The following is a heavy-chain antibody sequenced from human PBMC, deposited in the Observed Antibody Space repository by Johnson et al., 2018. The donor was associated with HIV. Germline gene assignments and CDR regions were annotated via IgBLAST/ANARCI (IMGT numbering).Heavy chain of an antibody. J-gene: IGHJ3*02. V-gene: IGHV3-7*05. CDR2: IKQDGSEK. D-gene: IGHD4-17*01. CDR3: ARDQPGRSHAFDI. Sequence: VQLVESGGGLVQPGGSLRLSCAASGFTFSSYWMSWVRQAPGKGLEWVANIKQDGSEKYYVDSVKGRFTISRDNAKNSLYLQMNSLRAEDTAVYYCARDQPGRSHAFDIWGQGTMVTVSS. CDR1: GFTFSSYW.